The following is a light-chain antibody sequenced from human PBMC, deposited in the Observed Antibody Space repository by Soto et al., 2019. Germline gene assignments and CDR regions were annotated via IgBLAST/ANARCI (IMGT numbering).Light chain of an antibody. J-gene: IGLJ1*01. V-gene: IGLV1-44*01. CDR3: AAGDDSLNGYV. CDR1: SSNIGSNT. CDR2: SNN. Sequence: QSVLTQPPSASGTPGQRVTISCSGSSSNIGSNTVNWYQQLPGTAPKLLIYSNNQRPSGVPDRFSGSKSGTSASLAISGLQSEDEADYYCAAGDDSLNGYVLGTGTKVTAL.